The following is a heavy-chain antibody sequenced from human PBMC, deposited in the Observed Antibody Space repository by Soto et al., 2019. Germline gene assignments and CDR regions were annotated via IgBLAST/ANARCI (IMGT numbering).Heavy chain of an antibody. J-gene: IGHJ6*03. CDR1: GFTFSSYS. CDR3: ASFWSGYPYMDV. D-gene: IGHD3-3*01. CDR2: ISSSSSTI. Sequence: GGSLRLSCAASGFTFSSYSMNWVSQAPGKGLEWVSYISSSSSTIYYADSVKGRFTISRDNAKNSLYLQMNSLRAEDTAVYYCASFWSGYPYMDVWGKGTTVTVSS. V-gene: IGHV3-48*01.